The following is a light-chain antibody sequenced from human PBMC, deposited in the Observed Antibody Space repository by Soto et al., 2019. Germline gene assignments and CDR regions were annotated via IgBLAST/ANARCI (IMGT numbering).Light chain of an antibody. J-gene: IGKJ1*01. Sequence: EMVMTQSPATLSLSLGERATLSCRASQSVRTKLVWYQQKPGQAPRLLIYGASTRATGITARFSGSGSGTEFTLTISSLQSEDFAVYYCQQHAQGWTFGQGTKVEIK. CDR1: QSVRTK. V-gene: IGKV3-15*01. CDR3: QQHAQGWT. CDR2: GAS.